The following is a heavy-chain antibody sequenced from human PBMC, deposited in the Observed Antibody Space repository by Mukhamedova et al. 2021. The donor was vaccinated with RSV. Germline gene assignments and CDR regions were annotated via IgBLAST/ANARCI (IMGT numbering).Heavy chain of an antibody. V-gene: IGHV1-3*01. Sequence: QAPGQRLEWMGWINAGNGNTKYSQKFQGRVTITRDTSASTAYMELRNLRSEDTAVYYCARDRGGSYEDYWGQGTLVTVSS. CDR3: ARDRGGSYEDY. CDR2: INAGNGNT. J-gene: IGHJ4*02. D-gene: IGHD1-26*01.